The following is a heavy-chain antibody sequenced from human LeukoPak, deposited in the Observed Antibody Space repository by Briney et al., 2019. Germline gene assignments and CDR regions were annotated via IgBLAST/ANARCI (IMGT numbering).Heavy chain of an antibody. V-gene: IGHV4-39*07. J-gene: IGHJ4*02. CDR1: GGSISSSSYY. CDR2: IYYSGST. CDR3: AALRRSGGPVNFDY. D-gene: IGHD3-3*01. Sequence: SETLSLTCTVSGGSISSSSYYWGWIRQPPGKGLEWIGSIYYSGSTYYNPSLKSRVTISVDTSKNQFSLKLSSVTAADTAVYYCAALRRSGGPVNFDYWGQGTLVTVSS.